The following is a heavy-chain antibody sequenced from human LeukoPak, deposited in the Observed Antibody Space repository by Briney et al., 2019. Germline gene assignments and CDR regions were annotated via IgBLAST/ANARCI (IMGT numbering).Heavy chain of an antibody. J-gene: IGHJ4*02. V-gene: IGHV1-2*02. CDR2: INPNSGGT. CDR3: ARVQSSGWYNIDY. CDR1: GYTFTGYY. D-gene: IGHD6-19*01. Sequence: ASVKVFCKASGYTFTGYYMHWVRQAPGQGLEWMGWINPNSGGTNYAQKFQGRVTMTRDTSISTAYMELSRLRSDDTAVYYCARVQSSGWYNIDYWGQGTLVTVSS.